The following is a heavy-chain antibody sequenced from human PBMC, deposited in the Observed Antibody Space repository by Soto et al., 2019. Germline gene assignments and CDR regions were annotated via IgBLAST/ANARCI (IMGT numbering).Heavy chain of an antibody. V-gene: IGHV3-23*01. D-gene: IGHD1-1*01. CDR2: IMGSGGRT. J-gene: IGHJ4*02. CDR3: AKGGANWDFDY. Sequence: VQLLESGGGLVQPGGSLRLSCAASGFSFSSFPMSWVRQAPGKGLESVSVIMGSGGRTYYADSVQGRFTISRNDSRRTSLLQMTSLEADETAAYYCAKGGANWDFDYRGQSTLVTVTS. CDR1: GFSFSSFP.